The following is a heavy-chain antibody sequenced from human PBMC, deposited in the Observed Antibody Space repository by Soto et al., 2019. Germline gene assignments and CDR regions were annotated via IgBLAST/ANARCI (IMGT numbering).Heavy chain of an antibody. CDR3: ARDHDSVVVVAANEGTFDY. CDR1: GFTFSSYG. Sequence: QVQLVESGGGVVQPGRSLRLSCAASGFTFSSYGMHWVRQAPGKGLEWVAVIWYDGSNKYYADSVKGRFTISRDNSKNTLYLQRNSLRAEDTAVYYCARDHDSVVVVAANEGTFDYGGQGTLVTVSS. CDR2: IWYDGSNK. V-gene: IGHV3-33*01. J-gene: IGHJ4*02. D-gene: IGHD2-15*01.